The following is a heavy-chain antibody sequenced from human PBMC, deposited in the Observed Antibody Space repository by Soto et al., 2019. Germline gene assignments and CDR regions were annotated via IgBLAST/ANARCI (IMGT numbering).Heavy chain of an antibody. V-gene: IGHV4-39*01. CDR1: GGSISSSSYY. J-gene: IGHJ5*02. Sequence: PSETLSLTCTVSGGSISSSSYYWGWIRQPPGKGLEWIGSIYYSGSTYYNPSLKSRVTISVDTSKNQFSLKLSSVTAADTAVYYCERVGQQLVKFHWFDPWGQGTLVTVSS. CDR3: ERVGQQLVKFHWFDP. D-gene: IGHD6-13*01. CDR2: IYYSGST.